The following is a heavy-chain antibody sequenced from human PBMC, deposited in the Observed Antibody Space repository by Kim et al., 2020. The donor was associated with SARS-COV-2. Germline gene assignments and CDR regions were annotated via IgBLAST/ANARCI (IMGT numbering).Heavy chain of an antibody. CDR1: GYSFTSYW. CDR3: ARRPYTMVRGVMEDAFDI. V-gene: IGHV5-51*01. J-gene: IGHJ3*02. CDR2: IYPGDSDT. Sequence: GASLKISCKGSGYSFTSYWIGWVRQMPGKGLEWMGIIYPGDSDTRYSPSFQGQVTISADKSISTAYLQWSSLKASDTAMYYCARRPYTMVRGVMEDAFDIWGQGTMVTVSS. D-gene: IGHD3-10*01.